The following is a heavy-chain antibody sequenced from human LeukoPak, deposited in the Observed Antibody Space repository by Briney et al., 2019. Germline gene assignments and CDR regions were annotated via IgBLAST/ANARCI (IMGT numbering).Heavy chain of an antibody. Sequence: TGGSLRLSCAASGFTFSSYWMSWVRQAPGKGLEWVANIKQEGSEKYYVDSVKGRFTISRDNAKNSLYLQMNSLRAEDTAVYYCAREGAYVWGSYRYPSLDYWGQGTLVTVSS. CDR2: IKQEGSEK. CDR1: GFTFSSYW. J-gene: IGHJ4*02. V-gene: IGHV3-7*01. D-gene: IGHD3-16*02. CDR3: AREGAYVWGSYRYPSLDY.